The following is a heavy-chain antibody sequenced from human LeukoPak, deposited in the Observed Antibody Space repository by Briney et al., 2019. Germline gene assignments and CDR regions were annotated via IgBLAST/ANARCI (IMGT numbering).Heavy chain of an antibody. J-gene: IGHJ4*02. Sequence: GESLKISCKGSGYSFTRHWIGWVRQMPGKGLEWMGNIYPGDSDARYSPSFQGQVTFSADKSISTAYLQWSSLKASDTAMYYCARQGLLWFGELLPPFDYWGQGTLVTVSS. CDR2: IYPGDSDA. CDR1: GYSFTRHW. D-gene: IGHD3-10*01. CDR3: ARQGLLWFGELLPPFDY. V-gene: IGHV5-51*01.